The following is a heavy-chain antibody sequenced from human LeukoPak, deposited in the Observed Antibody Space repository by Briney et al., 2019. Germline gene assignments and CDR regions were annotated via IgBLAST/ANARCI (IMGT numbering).Heavy chain of an antibody. CDR1: GFAFSDYY. CDR3: ARGSPGATKYIAARPFDY. D-gene: IGHD6-6*01. V-gene: IGHV3-11*04. CDR2: ISSSGSTI. J-gene: IGHJ4*02. Sequence: GGSLRLSCAASGFAFSDYYMSWIRQAPGKGLEWVSYISSSGSTIYYADSVKGRFTISRDNAKNSLYLQMNSLRAEDTAVYYCARGSPGATKYIAARPFDYWGQGTLVTVSS.